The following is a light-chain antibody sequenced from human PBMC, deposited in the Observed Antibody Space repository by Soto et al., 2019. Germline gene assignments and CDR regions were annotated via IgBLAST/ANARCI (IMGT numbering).Light chain of an antibody. CDR1: QSISSY. CDR2: AAS. Sequence: IQMTQSPSSLSASVGDRFTITCRASQSISSYLNWYQQNPGKAPKLLIYAASSLQSGVPSRFSGSGSGTDFTLTISSLQPEDFETYYCQQSYSTPHTFGQGTKLEIK. CDR3: QQSYSTPHT. V-gene: IGKV1-39*01. J-gene: IGKJ2*01.